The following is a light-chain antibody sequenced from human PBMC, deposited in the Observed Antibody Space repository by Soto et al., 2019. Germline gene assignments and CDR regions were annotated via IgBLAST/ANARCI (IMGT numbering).Light chain of an antibody. V-gene: IGLV2-14*01. Sequence: QSVLTQPASVSGSPGQSITISCTGTSSDIGTYNSVSWYQHHPGKAPKLLIFEVIDRPSGVSDRFSGSKSGNTASLTISGLQPEYEADYYCCSYTYTYPLVFGGGTKVTV. CDR3: CSYTYTYPLV. J-gene: IGLJ3*02. CDR2: EVI. CDR1: SSDIGTYNS.